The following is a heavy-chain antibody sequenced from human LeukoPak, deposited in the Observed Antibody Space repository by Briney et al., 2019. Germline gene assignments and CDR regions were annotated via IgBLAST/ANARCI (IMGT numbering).Heavy chain of an antibody. CDR3: ATGFGAPLDY. CDR1: GYTLTELS. CDR2: FDPEDGGT. D-gene: IGHD3-10*01. J-gene: IGHJ4*02. Sequence: ASVKVSCKVSGYTLTELSMHWKRQAPGKGLEWMGGFDPEDGGTIYAQKFQGRVTMNEDTSTDTAYLELSSVRSEDTAVYYCATGFGAPLDYWGQGTLVTVSS. V-gene: IGHV1-24*01.